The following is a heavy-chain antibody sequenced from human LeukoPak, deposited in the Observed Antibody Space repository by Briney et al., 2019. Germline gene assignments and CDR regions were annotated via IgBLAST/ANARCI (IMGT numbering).Heavy chain of an antibody. CDR2: ISAYNGNT. D-gene: IGHD6-13*01. CDR3: ARYLPPNSSSWGHFDY. Sequence: ASVKVSCKASGYTFTSYGISWVRQAPGQGLEWMGWISAYNGNTNYAQKLQGRVTMTTDTSTSTAGMELRGLRSDDKAVYYFARYLPPNSSSWGHFDYWGQGTLVTVSS. V-gene: IGHV1-18*01. CDR1: GYTFTSYG. J-gene: IGHJ4*02.